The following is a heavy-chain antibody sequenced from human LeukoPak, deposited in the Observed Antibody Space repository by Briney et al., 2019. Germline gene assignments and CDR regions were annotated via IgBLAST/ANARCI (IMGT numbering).Heavy chain of an antibody. Sequence: GGSLGLSCAASGFTFSSYSMNWARQAPGKGLEWVSSISSSSSYIYYADSVKGRFTISRDNAKNSLYLQMNSLRAEDTAVYYCARTYCSSTSCYTYYFDYWGQGTLVTVSS. CDR1: GFTFSSYS. CDR2: ISSSSSYI. V-gene: IGHV3-21*01. CDR3: ARTYCSSTSCYTYYFDY. J-gene: IGHJ4*02. D-gene: IGHD2-2*02.